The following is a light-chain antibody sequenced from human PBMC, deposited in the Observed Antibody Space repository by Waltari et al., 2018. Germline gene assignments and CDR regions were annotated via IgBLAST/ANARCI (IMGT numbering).Light chain of an antibody. J-gene: IGKJ5*01. V-gene: IGKV3-11*01. CDR1: QSVRGY. CDR3: QQRYIWPPIT. Sequence: EIVLTQSPATLSLSSGERATLSCRASQSVRGYLAWYQQRPGQAPRLLIFDASNRATGIPARFSGSGSGTDFTLTISSLEPEDFAVYYCQQRYIWPPITFGQGTRLDIK. CDR2: DAS.